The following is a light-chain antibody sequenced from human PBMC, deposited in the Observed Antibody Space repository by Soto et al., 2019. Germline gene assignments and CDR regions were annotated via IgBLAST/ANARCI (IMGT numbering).Light chain of an antibody. CDR2: AAS. J-gene: IGKJ1*01. CDR1: QGIRSW. CDR3: QQGNSFPPT. Sequence: DIQMTQSPSSVSASVGDRVTITCRASQGIRSWLAWYQQKPGKAPKLLIYAASNLQSGVPSRFSGSGSETDFTHTISSLQPEDFAASYCQQGNSFPPTFGQGTKVEIK. V-gene: IGKV1-12*01.